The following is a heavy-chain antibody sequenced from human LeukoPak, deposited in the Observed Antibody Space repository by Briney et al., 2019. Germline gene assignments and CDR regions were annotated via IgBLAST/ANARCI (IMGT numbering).Heavy chain of an antibody. V-gene: IGHV1-69*04. CDR2: IIPILGIA. CDR3: VREISIAARPGGRHYYYMDV. CDR1: GGTFSSYA. J-gene: IGHJ6*03. Sequence: GASVKVSCKASGGTFSSYAISWVRQAPGQGLEWMGRIIPILGIANYAQKFQGRVTITADKSTSTAYMELSSLRSEDTAVYYCVREISIAARPGGRHYYYMDVWGKGTTVTVSS. D-gene: IGHD6-6*01.